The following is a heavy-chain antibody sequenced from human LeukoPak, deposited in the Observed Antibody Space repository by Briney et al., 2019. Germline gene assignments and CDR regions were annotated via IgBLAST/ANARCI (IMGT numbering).Heavy chain of an antibody. CDR2: IYYSGST. V-gene: IGHV4-59*01. J-gene: IGHJ3*01. CDR3: ATREAPPRAASILGTFDL. Sequence: PSETLSLTCTVSGGSISSYYWSWIRQPPGKGLEWIWYIYYSGSTKYNPSLRSRVTMSVDTSKNRVSLKLNSVTTVDTAIYYCATREAPPRAASILGTFDLWGLGTVVTVSS. D-gene: IGHD2-2*02. CDR1: GGSISSYY.